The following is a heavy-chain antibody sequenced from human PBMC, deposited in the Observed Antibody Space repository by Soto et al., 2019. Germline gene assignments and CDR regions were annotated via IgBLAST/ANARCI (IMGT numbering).Heavy chain of an antibody. Sequence: SETLSLTCTVSGGSISSGGYYWSWIRQHPGKGLEWIGYIYYSGSAYYNPSLKSRVTISVDTSKNQFSLKLSSVTAADTAVYYCARAPRGNYGYPSYFDYWGQGTLVTVSS. CDR3: ARAPRGNYGYPSYFDY. CDR1: GGSISSGGYY. D-gene: IGHD3-10*01. CDR2: IYYSGSA. J-gene: IGHJ4*02. V-gene: IGHV4-31*03.